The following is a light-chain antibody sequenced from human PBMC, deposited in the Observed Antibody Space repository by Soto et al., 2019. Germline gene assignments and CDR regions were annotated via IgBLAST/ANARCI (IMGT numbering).Light chain of an antibody. V-gene: IGKV1-9*01. CDR3: QQLDYYPLT. CDR2: VAS. CDR1: QDIRNY. J-gene: IGKJ4*01. Sequence: DIQLTQSPSFLSASVGDRVTITCRASQDIRNYLAWYQQKPGKAPKLLIYVASTLQGGVPSRFSGSASGTEFTLTISSLQPEDFATYFCQQLDYYPLTFGGGTK.